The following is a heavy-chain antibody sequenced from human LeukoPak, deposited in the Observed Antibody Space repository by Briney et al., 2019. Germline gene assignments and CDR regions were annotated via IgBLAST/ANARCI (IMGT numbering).Heavy chain of an antibody. J-gene: IGHJ4*02. Sequence: ASVKVSCKASGYTFTSYYMHWVRQAPGQGLEWMGIINPSGGSTSYAQKFQGRVTMTRDTSTSTVYMELSSLRSEDTAVYYCARGPTNNVLRYFDWFPRKSSYHFDYWGQGTLVTVSS. CDR1: GYTFTSYY. CDR3: ARGPTNNVLRYFDWFPRKSSYHFDY. D-gene: IGHD3-9*01. CDR2: INPSGGST. V-gene: IGHV1-46*01.